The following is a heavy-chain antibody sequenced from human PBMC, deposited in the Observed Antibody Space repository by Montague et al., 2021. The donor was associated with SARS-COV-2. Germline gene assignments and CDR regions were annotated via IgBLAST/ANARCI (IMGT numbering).Heavy chain of an antibody. D-gene: IGHD6-19*01. J-gene: IGHJ3*02. CDR3: ARHLAVGTSGFHI. CDR2: IHYTGSA. Sequence: SETLSLTCTVSGGSINNYYWSWIRQPPEKGPEWIAFIHYTGSANYNPSLKSRATISVDPYKNQCSLKLTSVTAADAALYYCARHLAVGTSGFHIWGQGTMVTVSS. V-gene: IGHV4-59*08. CDR1: GGSINNYY.